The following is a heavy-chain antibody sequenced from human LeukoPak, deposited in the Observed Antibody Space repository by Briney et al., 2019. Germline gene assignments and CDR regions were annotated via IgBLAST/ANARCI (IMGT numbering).Heavy chain of an antibody. CDR1: GFTFSSHS. Sequence: GGSLRLSCAASGFTFSSHSMNWVRQAPGKGLEWVSSISSSSSYIYYADSVKGRFTISRDNAKNSLYLQMNSLRAEDTAVYYCARCRLAFRAWCMDVWGKGTTVTVSS. D-gene: IGHD3-3*02. J-gene: IGHJ6*03. CDR3: ARCRLAFRAWCMDV. CDR2: ISSSSSYI. V-gene: IGHV3-21*01.